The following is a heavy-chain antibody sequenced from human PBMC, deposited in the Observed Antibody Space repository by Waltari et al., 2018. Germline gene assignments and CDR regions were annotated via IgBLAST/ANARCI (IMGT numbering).Heavy chain of an antibody. D-gene: IGHD6-13*01. CDR2: IYYSGRP. J-gene: IGHJ3*02. V-gene: IGHV4-61*01. CDR3: ARDSGGSSWYRDAFDI. CDR1: GGSVSSGSYY. Sequence: QVQLQESGPGLVKPSETLSLTCTVSGGSVSSGSYYWSWIRQPPGKGLEWIGYIYYSGRPNYNPSLKSRVTISVDTSKNQFSLKLSSVTAADTAVYYCARDSGGSSWYRDAFDIWGQGTMVTVSS.